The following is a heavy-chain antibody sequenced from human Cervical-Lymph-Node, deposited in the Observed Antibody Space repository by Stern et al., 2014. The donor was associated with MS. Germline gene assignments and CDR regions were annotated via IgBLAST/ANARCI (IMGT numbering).Heavy chain of an antibody. J-gene: IGHJ5*02. V-gene: IGHV3-21*01. CDR3: ASTLHGGLYNWFDP. CDR2: ITNSDASM. Sequence: EVQLVESGGGLVTPGGSLGLSCAASGFPFSDYSMNWVRQAPGKGLEWVSSITNSDASMYYGDSVKGRLTISRDNAKNTLYLQMDSLSAEDTATYFCASTLHGGLYNWFDPWGQGTLVTVSS. CDR1: GFPFSDYS. D-gene: IGHD2-2*01.